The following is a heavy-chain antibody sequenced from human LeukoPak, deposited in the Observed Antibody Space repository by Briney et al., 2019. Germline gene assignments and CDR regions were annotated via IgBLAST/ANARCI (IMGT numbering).Heavy chain of an antibody. CDR1: GYTFTSYG. D-gene: IGHD2-15*01. V-gene: IGHV1-18*01. CDR2: ISAYNGNT. J-gene: IGHJ6*03. CDR3: ARAYCSGGSCYSFYYYYYMDV. Sequence: GASVKVSRKASGYTFTSYGISWVRQAPGQGLEWMGWISAYNGNTNYAQKLQGRATMTTDTSTSTAYMELRSLRSDDTAVYYCARAYCSGGSCYSFYYYYYMDVWSKGTTVTVSS.